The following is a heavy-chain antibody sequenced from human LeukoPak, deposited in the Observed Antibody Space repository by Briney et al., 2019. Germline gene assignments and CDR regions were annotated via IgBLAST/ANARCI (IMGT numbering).Heavy chain of an antibody. J-gene: IGHJ5*02. CDR3: AKDLSWNTADR. D-gene: IGHD1/OR15-1a*01. CDR1: GFTVSSNY. CDR2: IYSGGST. V-gene: IGHV3-53*01. Sequence: GGSLRLSCAASGFTVSSNYMSWVRQAPGKGPEWVSVIYSGGSTYYADSVKGRFTISRDNAKNLLYLQMNGLGADDTAVYYCAKDLSWNTADRWGQGTLVTVSS.